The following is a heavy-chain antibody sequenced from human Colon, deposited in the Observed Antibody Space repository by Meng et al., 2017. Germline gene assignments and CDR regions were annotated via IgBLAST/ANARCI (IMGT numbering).Heavy chain of an antibody. J-gene: IGHJ4*02. CDR3: VISSHN. V-gene: IGHV4-30-2*01. CDR1: GGSISSGGYS. CDR2: IYYRGST. D-gene: IGHD3-3*02. Sequence: QLQLQESGSGLVKPSQTLFLTCAVSGGSISSGGYSWSWLRQPPGKGLEWIGSIYYRGSTNYNPSLKSRISMSVDMSKNQFSLKVNSVTAADTAIYYCVISSHNWGQGTLVTVSS.